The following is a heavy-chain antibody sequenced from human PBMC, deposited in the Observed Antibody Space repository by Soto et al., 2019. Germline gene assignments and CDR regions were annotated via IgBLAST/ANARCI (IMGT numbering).Heavy chain of an antibody. J-gene: IGHJ6*02. Sequence: SETLSLTCTVSGGSISSYYWSWIRQPPGKGLEWIGYIYYSGSTNYNPSLKSRVTISVDTSKNQFSLKLSSVTAADTAVYYCARGGAGSGSYYKVGYYYYYGMDVWGQGTTVTSP. CDR2: IYYSGST. D-gene: IGHD3-10*01. V-gene: IGHV4-59*01. CDR1: GGSISSYY. CDR3: ARGGAGSGSYYKVGYYYYYGMDV.